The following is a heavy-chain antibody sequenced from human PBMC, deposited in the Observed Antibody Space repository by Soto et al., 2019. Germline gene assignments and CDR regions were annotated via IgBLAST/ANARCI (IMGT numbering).Heavy chain of an antibody. J-gene: IGHJ3*02. D-gene: IGHD1-1*01. Sequence: EVQLVESGGGLVQPGGSLRLSCAASGFTFSGSDMNWVRHTRGKGLEWVSGIGTGGDTYYADSVRGRFTISREDAKGSLYLQMNSLRVEDTAVSYCVRETGFTTTSDAFNIWGQGTMVTVSS. CDR2: IGTGGDT. V-gene: IGHV3-13*01. CDR3: VRETGFTTTSDAFNI. CDR1: GFTFSGSD.